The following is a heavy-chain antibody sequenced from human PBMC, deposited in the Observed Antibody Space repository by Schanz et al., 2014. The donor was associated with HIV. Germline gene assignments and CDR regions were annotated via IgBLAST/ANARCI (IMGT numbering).Heavy chain of an antibody. Sequence: QVQLVESGGGVVQPGRSLRLSCAVSGFPFSYYGMHWVRQAPGKGLEWVAVIWYDGSNKYYADSVKGRFTISRDNTKNTLYLQMTSLRAEDTAIYYCATMTQGFDSWGQGTLVTVSS. D-gene: IGHD3-22*01. CDR1: GFPFSYYG. V-gene: IGHV3-33*01. CDR2: IWYDGSNK. J-gene: IGHJ4*02. CDR3: ATMTQGFDS.